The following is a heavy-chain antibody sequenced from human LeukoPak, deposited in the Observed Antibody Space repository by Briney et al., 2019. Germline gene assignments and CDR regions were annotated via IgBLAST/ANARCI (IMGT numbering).Heavy chain of an antibody. CDR3: ASLYSGYGGGLGDGFDP. CDR1: GYSFTSYW. J-gene: IGHJ5*02. Sequence: GESLKISCKGSGYSFTSYWIGWVRQMPGKGLEWTGIIYPGDSDTRYSPSFQGQVTISADKSISTAYLQWSSLKASDTAMYYCASLYSGYGGGLGDGFDPWGQGTLVTVSS. CDR2: IYPGDSDT. V-gene: IGHV5-51*01. D-gene: IGHD5-12*01.